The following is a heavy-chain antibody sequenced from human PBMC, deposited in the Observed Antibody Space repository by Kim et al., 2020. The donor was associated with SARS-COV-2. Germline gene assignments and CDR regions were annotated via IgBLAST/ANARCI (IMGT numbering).Heavy chain of an antibody. V-gene: IGHV4-34*01. CDR3: ARWGYGSGPY. D-gene: IGHD3-10*01. CDR2: INHSGST. J-gene: IGHJ4*02. CDR1: GGSFSGYY. Sequence: SETLSLTCAVYGGSFSGYYWSWIRQPPGKGLEWIGEINHSGSTNYNPSLKSRVTISVDTSKNQFSLKLSSVTAADTAVYYCARWGYGSGPYWGQGTLVTVSS.